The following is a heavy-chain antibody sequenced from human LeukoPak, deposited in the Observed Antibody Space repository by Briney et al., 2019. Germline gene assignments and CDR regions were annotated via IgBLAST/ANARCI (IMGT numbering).Heavy chain of an antibody. Sequence: GGSLRLSCAASGFTFTSYTMYWVRQAPGKGLEWVSIIGNNGGGIHYADSVKGRFSISRDNSKNALYLQMDSLRGEDTAVYYCAKDFRIGYSAHFDYWGQGALVTVSS. CDR3: AKDFRIGYSAHFDY. J-gene: IGHJ4*02. CDR2: IGNNGGGI. D-gene: IGHD2-21*01. V-gene: IGHV3-23*01. CDR1: GFTFTSYT.